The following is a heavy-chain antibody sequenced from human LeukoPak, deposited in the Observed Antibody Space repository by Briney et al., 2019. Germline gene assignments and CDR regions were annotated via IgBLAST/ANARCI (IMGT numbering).Heavy chain of an antibody. D-gene: IGHD4-17*01. Sequence: GGSLRLSCVASGFPFSSYWMTRVRQAPGKGLEWVANIKQDGSKKSYVDSVKGRFTISRGNSKNTLYLQMNSLRAEDTAVYYCAKAPLLTTVTHFDYWGQGTLVTVSS. CDR3: AKAPLLTTVTHFDY. CDR2: IKQDGSKK. V-gene: IGHV3-7*03. CDR1: GFPFSSYW. J-gene: IGHJ4*02.